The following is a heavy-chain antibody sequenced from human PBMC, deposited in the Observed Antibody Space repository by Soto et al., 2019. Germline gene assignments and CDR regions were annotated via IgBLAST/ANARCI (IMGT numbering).Heavy chain of an antibody. D-gene: IGHD3-22*01. Sequence: PSETLSLTCTVSGGSISSSSYYWGWIRQPPGKGLEWIGSIYYSGSTYYNPSLKSRVTISVDTSKNQCSLTLSSMTAADTAVYYCALRSMAVVPEYWGQGTLVTVSS. CDR3: ALRSMAVVPEY. J-gene: IGHJ4*02. CDR2: IYYSGST. V-gene: IGHV4-39*07. CDR1: GGSISSSSYY.